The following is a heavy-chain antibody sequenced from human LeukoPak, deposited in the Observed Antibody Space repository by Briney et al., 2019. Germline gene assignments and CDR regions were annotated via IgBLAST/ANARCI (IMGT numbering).Heavy chain of an antibody. CDR2: IYYSGST. CDR1: GGSISSSSYY. D-gene: IGHD2-2*02. CDR3: ARHVGAYLRSSTSCYTIDY. Sequence: SETLSLTCTVSGGSISSSSYYWGWIRQPPGKGLEWIGSIYYSGSTYYNPSLKSRVTISVDTSKNQFSLKLSSVTAADTAVYYCARHVGAYLRSSTSCYTIDYWGQGTLVTVSS. V-gene: IGHV4-39*01. J-gene: IGHJ4*02.